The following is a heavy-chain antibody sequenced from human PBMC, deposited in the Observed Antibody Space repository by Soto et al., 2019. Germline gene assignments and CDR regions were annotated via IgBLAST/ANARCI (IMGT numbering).Heavy chain of an antibody. CDR1: GGTFSSYA. J-gene: IGHJ6*02. CDR2: IIPILGIA. D-gene: IGHD2-2*01. Sequence: ASVKVSCKASGGTFSSYAISWVRQAPGQGLEWMGRIIPILGIANYAQKFQGRVTITADKSTSTAYMELSSLRSEDTAVYYCATGYIVVVPAAPGYYYYGMDVWGQGTTVTVSS. CDR3: ATGYIVVVPAAPGYYYYGMDV. V-gene: IGHV1-69*04.